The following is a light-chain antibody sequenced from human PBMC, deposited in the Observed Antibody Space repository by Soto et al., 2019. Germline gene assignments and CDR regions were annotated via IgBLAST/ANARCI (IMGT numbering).Light chain of an antibody. CDR1: QSVSSSS. V-gene: IGKV3-20*01. Sequence: EIVLTQSPGTLSLSPGQRATLSCRASQSVSSSSLAWYQQRPGQAPRLLIYGASRRATGIPDRFSGSGSGTDFTLTISRLEPADFAVYYCQLYGASPKYTFGQGTKLEIK. CDR2: GAS. J-gene: IGKJ2*01. CDR3: QLYGASPKYT.